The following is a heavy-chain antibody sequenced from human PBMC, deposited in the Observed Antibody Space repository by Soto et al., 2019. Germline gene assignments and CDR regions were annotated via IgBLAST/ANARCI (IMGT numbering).Heavy chain of an antibody. CDR3: ARDVYRYYYDSSGYYPPGDYGMDV. D-gene: IGHD3-22*01. CDR2: IYYSGST. J-gene: IGHJ6*02. Sequence: SETLSLTCTVSGGSISSYYWSWIRQPPGKGLEWIGYIYYSGSTNYNPSLKSRVTISVDTSKNQFSLKLSSVTAADTAVYYCARDVYRYYYDSSGYYPPGDYGMDVWGQGTTVTVSS. CDR1: GGSISSYY. V-gene: IGHV4-59*01.